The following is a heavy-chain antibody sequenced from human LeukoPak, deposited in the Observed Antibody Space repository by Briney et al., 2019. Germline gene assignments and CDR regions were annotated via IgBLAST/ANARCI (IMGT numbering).Heavy chain of an antibody. V-gene: IGHV3-23*01. CDR1: GFTFSSYA. Sequence: PGGSLRLSCAGSGFTFSSYAMSWVRQAPGKGLEWVSSISGSSDLTYHADSVKGRFTISRDNSKNTLYLQMSSLRAEDTAVYYCVKGGITMIVVDDYWGQGTLVTVSS. D-gene: IGHD3-22*01. J-gene: IGHJ4*02. CDR2: ISGSSDLT. CDR3: VKGGITMIVVDDY.